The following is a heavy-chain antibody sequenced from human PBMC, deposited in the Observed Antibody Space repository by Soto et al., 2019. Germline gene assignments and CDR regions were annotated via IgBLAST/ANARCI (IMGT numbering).Heavy chain of an antibody. J-gene: IGHJ5*02. CDR1: GGTFSSYA. Sequence: ASVKVSCKASGGTFSSYAISWVRQAPGQGLEWMGGIIPIFGTANYAQKFQGRVTITADESTSTAYMELSSLRSEDTAVYYCARAKHCSGGSCYSRSWFEPWGQGTLVTVSS. CDR2: IIPIFGTA. CDR3: ARAKHCSGGSCYSRSWFEP. D-gene: IGHD2-15*01. V-gene: IGHV1-69*13.